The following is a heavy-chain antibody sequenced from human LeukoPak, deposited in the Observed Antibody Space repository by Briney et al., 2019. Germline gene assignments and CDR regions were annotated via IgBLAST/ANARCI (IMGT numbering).Heavy chain of an antibody. J-gene: IGHJ3*02. V-gene: IGHV4-59*01. CDR2: IYYTGST. CDR1: GGSISAYY. D-gene: IGHD3-3*01. Sequence: SGTLSLTCTVSGGSISAYYWSWIRQPPGKGLEWIAYIYYTGSTDYNPSLKSRVTISVDTSKNQFSLKLSSVTAADTAVYYCARLHHYDFWSGSLSGAFDIWGQGTMVTVSS. CDR3: ARLHHYDFWSGSLSGAFDI.